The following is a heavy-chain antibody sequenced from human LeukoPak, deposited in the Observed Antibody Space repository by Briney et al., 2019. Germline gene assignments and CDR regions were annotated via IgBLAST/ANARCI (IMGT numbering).Heavy chain of an antibody. Sequence: ASVKVSCKVSGYTSTDYLIHWVRQVPGQGLEWMGWMNPNSGDTSYAQRFHDRVMMTRGTSVTTVYLEVTSLTSDDTAVFYCASKAGNFQLRPTFDFWGQGTLLIVSS. CDR1: GYTSTDYL. J-gene: IGHJ4*02. CDR3: ASKAGNFQLRPTFDF. CDR2: MNPNSGDT. V-gene: IGHV1-2*02. D-gene: IGHD1-1*01.